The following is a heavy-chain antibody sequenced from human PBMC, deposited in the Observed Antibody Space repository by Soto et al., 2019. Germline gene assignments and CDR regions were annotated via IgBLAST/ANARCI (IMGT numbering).Heavy chain of an antibody. Sequence: TLSLTCTVSGGSIKRYYWGWIRQPPGKGLEWIVYTYYSRSTYYNPSLKSRVTISVDTSKNQFSLKLSSVTAADTAVYYCARGTTVTTYFSYWGQGTLVTVSS. D-gene: IGHD4-17*01. CDR2: TYYSRST. CDR1: GGSIKRYY. J-gene: IGHJ4*02. V-gene: IGHV4-59*12. CDR3: ARGTTVTTYFSY.